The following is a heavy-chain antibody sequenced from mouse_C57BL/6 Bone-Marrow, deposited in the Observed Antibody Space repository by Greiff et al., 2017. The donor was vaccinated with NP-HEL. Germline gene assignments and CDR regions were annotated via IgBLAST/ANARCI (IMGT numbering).Heavy chain of an antibody. D-gene: IGHD4-1*01. CDR3: ARSRWDAYAMDY. CDR1: GYAFSSSW. Sequence: VQLQQSGPELVKPGASVKISCEASGYAFSSSWMNWVKQRPGKGLEWIGRIYPGDGDTNYNGKFKGKATLTADKSSSTAYMQLSSLTSEDSAVYFCARSRWDAYAMDYWGQGTSVTVSS. V-gene: IGHV1-82*01. J-gene: IGHJ4*01. CDR2: IYPGDGDT.